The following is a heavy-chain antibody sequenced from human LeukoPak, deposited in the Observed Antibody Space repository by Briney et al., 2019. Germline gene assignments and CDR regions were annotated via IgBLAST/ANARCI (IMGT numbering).Heavy chain of an antibody. CDR3: ARDGSWSSISYSDY. J-gene: IGHJ4*02. CDR2: INPNSGDT. D-gene: IGHD2-2*01. CDR1: GYTFTGYY. V-gene: IGHV1-2*02. Sequence: GASVKVSCKASGYTFTGYYIHWVRQAPGQGVEWMGWINPNSGDTKNEQRFQGRVTMTRDTSISTAYMELTRLRSDDAAVYFCARDGSWSSISYSDYWGQGTLVTVSS.